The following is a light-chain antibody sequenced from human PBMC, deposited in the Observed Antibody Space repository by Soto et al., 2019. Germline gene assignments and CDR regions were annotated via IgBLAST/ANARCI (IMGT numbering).Light chain of an antibody. CDR3: QQYYNTPRT. Sequence: EILMTQSPATLSLSPGERATLSCRASQSVNSNLAWYKQKPGQAPRLLIYAASTRATGIPARFSGSGSGTEFTLTISSLQSEDFETYYCQQYYNTPRTFGQGTKVDIK. J-gene: IGKJ1*01. CDR1: QSVNSN. V-gene: IGKV3-15*01. CDR2: AAS.